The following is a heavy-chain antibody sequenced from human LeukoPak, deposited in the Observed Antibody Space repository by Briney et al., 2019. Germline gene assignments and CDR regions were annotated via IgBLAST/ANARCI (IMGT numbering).Heavy chain of an antibody. CDR2: ISWDGGST. J-gene: IGHJ4*02. Sequence: GGSLRLSCAASGFTFDDYAMHWVRQAPGKGREGVSLISWDGGSTYYADSVKGRFTISRDNSKNSLYLQMNSLRAEDTALYYCAKDAAGGATNPLDYWGQGTLVTVSS. CDR1: GFTFDDYA. D-gene: IGHD1-26*01. V-gene: IGHV3-43D*03. CDR3: AKDAAGGATNPLDY.